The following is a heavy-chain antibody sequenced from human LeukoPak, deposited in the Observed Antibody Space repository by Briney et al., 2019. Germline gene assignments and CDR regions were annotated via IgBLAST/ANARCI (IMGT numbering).Heavy chain of an antibody. D-gene: IGHD2-2*02. V-gene: IGHV1-8*01. J-gene: IGHJ4*02. CDR2: MNPNSGNT. CDR1: GDTFTSYD. CDR3: ARGNPYCSSASCYNY. Sequence: ASLKVSCKASGDTFTSYDINWVRQAPGQGLEWMGWMNPNSGNTGYAQRFQGRVTMTRDTSISTAYMELSSLRLEDTAVCYCARGNPYCSSASCYNYWGQGTLVTVSA.